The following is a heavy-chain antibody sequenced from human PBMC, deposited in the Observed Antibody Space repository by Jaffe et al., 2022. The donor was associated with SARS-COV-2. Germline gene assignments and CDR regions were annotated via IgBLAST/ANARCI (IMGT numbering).Heavy chain of an antibody. CDR2: INSRGGST. D-gene: IGHD6-6*01. CDR3: ARESGVIAAPAKNFDY. V-gene: IGHV1-46*01. J-gene: IGHJ4*02. Sequence: QVQLVQSGAEVKKPGASVKVSCKASGYTFTSYLMHWVRQAPGQGLEWMGVINSRGGSTRYAQRFQGRVIMTRDTSTSTAYMELSSLRSEDTAVYYCARESGVIAAPAKNFDYWGQGTLVIVSS. CDR1: GYTFTSYL.